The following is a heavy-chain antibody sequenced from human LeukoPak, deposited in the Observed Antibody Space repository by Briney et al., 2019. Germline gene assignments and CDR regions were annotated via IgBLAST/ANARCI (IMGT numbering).Heavy chain of an antibody. D-gene: IGHD3-16*01. CDR2: IRYDGSNK. J-gene: IGHJ4*02. V-gene: IGHV3-30*02. Sequence: GGSLRLSCAASGFTFSSYGMHWVRQAPGKGLEWVAFIRYDGSNKFYADSVRGRFTISRDNSKNTLYLQMNSLRPEDTAVYYCAKVRAPLWGKDYWGQGTLVTVSS. CDR1: GFTFSSYG. CDR3: AKVRAPLWGKDY.